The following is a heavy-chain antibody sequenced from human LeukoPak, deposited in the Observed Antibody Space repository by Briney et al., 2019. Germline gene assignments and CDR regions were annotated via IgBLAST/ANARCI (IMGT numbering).Heavy chain of an antibody. V-gene: IGHV1-69*13. J-gene: IGHJ5*02. CDR3: AKNYHGSGSYPGWFDP. D-gene: IGHD3-10*01. Sequence: SVNLSCRASGHTFSIYAISWVRQAPAQGLEWMGGLLPIFGTANYAQKFQGRVTITADESTSTAYMELSSLRSEDTAVYYCAKNYHGSGSYPGWFDPWGQGTLVTVSS. CDR2: LLPIFGTA. CDR1: GHTFSIYA.